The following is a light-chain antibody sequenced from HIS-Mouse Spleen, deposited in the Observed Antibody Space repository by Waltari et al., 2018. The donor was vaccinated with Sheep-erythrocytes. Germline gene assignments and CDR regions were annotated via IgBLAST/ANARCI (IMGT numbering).Light chain of an antibody. V-gene: IGLV2-11*01. CDR3: CSYAGSYSVV. CDR2: VVS. Sequence: QSALTQPRSVSGSPGQSVTISCTGTSSDVGGYNYVSWYQQHPGKAPKLMIYVVSKRPSCVPYRFSASTSVNTASLTISVLQAEDEADYYCCSYAGSYSVVFGGGTKLTFL. J-gene: IGLJ2*01. CDR1: SSDVGGYNY.